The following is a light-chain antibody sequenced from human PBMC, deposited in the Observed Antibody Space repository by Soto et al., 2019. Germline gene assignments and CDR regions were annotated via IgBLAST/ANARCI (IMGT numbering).Light chain of an antibody. CDR3: QQYGSSSWT. J-gene: IGKJ1*01. CDR2: GTS. V-gene: IGKV3-20*01. CDR1: QRVSSSY. Sequence: EIVLTQSPGTLSLSPGERATLSCRASQRVSSSYLAWYQQKPGQAPRLLIYGTSSRATAIPDRFSGSGSGTDFTLTISRLESEDFAVYYCQQYGSSSWTFGQGTKVEIK.